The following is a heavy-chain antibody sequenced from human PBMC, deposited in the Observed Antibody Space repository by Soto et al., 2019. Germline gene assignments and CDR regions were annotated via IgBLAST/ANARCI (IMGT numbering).Heavy chain of an antibody. V-gene: IGHV1-3*01. D-gene: IGHD2-2*01. J-gene: IGHJ4*02. CDR1: GYTFTTYG. Sequence: ASVKVSCKASGYTFTTYGIHWVRQAPGPRREWMGWTNAGNGNTRYTHNSHGRVTFSRDTSASTDYMELSSLRTEDTSVYYCARRSVPPYCRSSSCYSVDYWGQGTLVTVSS. CDR2: TNAGNGNT. CDR3: ARRSVPPYCRSSSCYSVDY.